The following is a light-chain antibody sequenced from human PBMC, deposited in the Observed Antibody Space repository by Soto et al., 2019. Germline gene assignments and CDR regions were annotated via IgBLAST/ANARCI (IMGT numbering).Light chain of an antibody. CDR2: GAS. J-gene: IGKJ1*01. Sequence: IVMTQSPATLSVSPGERATLSCRASRGISSNLAWYQQKPGQAPRLLIYGASTRATGIPDRLSGSRSGTDLTLTISRLEPEDFAVYYCQQYGRSPPWTFGQGTKVDIK. CDR3: QQYGRSPPWT. CDR1: RGISSN. V-gene: IGKV3-20*01.